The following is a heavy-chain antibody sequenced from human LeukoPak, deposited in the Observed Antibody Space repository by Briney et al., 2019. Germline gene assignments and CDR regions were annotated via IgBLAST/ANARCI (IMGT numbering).Heavy chain of an antibody. D-gene: IGHD4-17*01. CDR3: ARSILGDYGDYPFDY. J-gene: IGHJ4*02. CDR2: IYPGDSDT. Sequence: GESLKISCKGSGYSFTSYWIGWVRQMPGKGLVWMGIIYPGDSDTRYSPSFQGQVTISADKSISTAYLQWSSLKASDTAMYYCARSILGDYGDYPFDYWGQGTLVTVSS. CDR1: GYSFTSYW. V-gene: IGHV5-51*01.